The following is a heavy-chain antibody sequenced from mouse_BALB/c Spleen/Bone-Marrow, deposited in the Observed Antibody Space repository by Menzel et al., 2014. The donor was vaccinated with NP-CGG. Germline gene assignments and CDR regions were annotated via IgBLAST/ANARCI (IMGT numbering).Heavy chain of an antibody. CDR1: GYTFTSYW. V-gene: IGHV1-69*02. CDR2: IYPSDNYT. Sequence: QVQLQQSGAELVRPGASVKLSCKTSGYTFTSYWINWVKQRPGRGLEWIGNIYPSDNYTNYNQKFKDKATLTVGISSTTAYMQLSSPTSEDSADYYCTRTYEYFDYWGQGTTLTVSS. CDR3: TRTYEYFDY. D-gene: IGHD2-3*01. J-gene: IGHJ2*01.